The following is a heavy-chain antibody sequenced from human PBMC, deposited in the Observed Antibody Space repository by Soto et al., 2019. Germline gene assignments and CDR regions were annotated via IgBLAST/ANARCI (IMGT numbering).Heavy chain of an antibody. CDR3: ARRYSYGWNDY. V-gene: IGHV1-8*01. CDR1: GYTFTNYD. D-gene: IGHD5-18*01. J-gene: IGHJ4*02. CDR2: VNPNSGYT. Sequence: ASVKVSCKASGYTFTNYDSTWVRQAAGQGLEWVGWVNPNSGYTAYAQKFVGRVTMTRNTPLRTAYMELSSLTSGDTAVYYCARRYSYGWNDYWGQGTLVTVSS.